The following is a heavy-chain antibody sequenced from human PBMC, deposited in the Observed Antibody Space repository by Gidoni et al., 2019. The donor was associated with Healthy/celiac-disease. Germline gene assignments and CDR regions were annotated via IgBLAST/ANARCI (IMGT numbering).Heavy chain of an antibody. CDR3: ARGWGGNYDFWSGKHPYYFDY. CDR2: IYYSGRT. V-gene: IGHV4-59*01. D-gene: IGHD3-3*01. Sequence: QVQLQESGPGLVKPSETLSLTCTVSGGSLRSYYWSWIRQPPGKGLEWIGYIYYSGRTNYNPSLKSRVTISVDTSKNQFSLKLSSVTAADTAVYYCARGWGGNYDFWSGKHPYYFDYWGQGTLVTVSS. CDR1: GGSLRSYY. J-gene: IGHJ4*02.